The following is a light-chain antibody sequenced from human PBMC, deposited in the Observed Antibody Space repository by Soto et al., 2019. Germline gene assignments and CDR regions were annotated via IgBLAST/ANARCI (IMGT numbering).Light chain of an antibody. CDR3: KQYGSSPRT. V-gene: IGKV3-20*01. Sequence: EFVLTQSPGTLSLSPGERATFSCRASQSVSSNYLAWYQQKPGQAPRLLIYGAFKRATGIQDRFSGSGSGTDFTLTIRRMEPEDFAVYCCKQYGSSPRTFGQGTKVDIK. CDR2: GAF. J-gene: IGKJ1*01. CDR1: QSVSSNY.